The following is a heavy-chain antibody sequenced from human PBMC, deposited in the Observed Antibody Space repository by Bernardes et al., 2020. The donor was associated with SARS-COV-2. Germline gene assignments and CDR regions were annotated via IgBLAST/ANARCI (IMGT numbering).Heavy chain of an antibody. CDR3: ALYPCSDAGCYENQAF. V-gene: IGHV3-74*01. D-gene: IGHD2-15*01. CDR2: INNEGSST. J-gene: IGHJ4*02. Sequence: GGSLRLSCAASGFTFSSYWMHWVRQAPGKGLVWVSRINNEGSSTSYADFVKGRFTISRDNAKNTLYLQMSSLRAEDTAVYYCALYPCSDAGCYENQAFWGQGTLVTVSS. CDR1: GFTFSSYW.